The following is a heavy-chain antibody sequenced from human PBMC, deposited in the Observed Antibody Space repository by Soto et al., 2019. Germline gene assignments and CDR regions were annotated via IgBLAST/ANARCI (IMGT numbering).Heavy chain of an antibody. CDR1: GFTFSSYA. CDR2: ISYDGSNK. Sequence: QVQLVESGGGVVQPGRSLRLSCAASGFTFSSYAMHWVRQAPGKGLEWVAVISYDGSNKYYADSVKGRFTISRDNSKNXXYLQMTSLRAEDTAVYYCARDRGYSNYVYYYGMDVWGQGTTVTVSS. CDR3: ARDRGYSNYVYYYGMDV. V-gene: IGHV3-30-3*01. D-gene: IGHD4-4*01. J-gene: IGHJ6*02.